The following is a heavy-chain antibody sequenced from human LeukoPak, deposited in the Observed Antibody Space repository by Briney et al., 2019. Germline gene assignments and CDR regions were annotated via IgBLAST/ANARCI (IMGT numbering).Heavy chain of an antibody. D-gene: IGHD2-15*01. CDR2: IWYDGSNK. J-gene: IGHJ4*02. Sequence: PGGSLRLSCAASGFTFSSYGMHWVRQAPGKGLEWGAVIWYDGSNKYYADSVKGRFTISRDNSKNTLYLQMNSLRAEDTAVYYCARDAGYCSGGSCYPGQFDYWGQGTLVTVSS. CDR3: ARDAGYCSGGSCYPGQFDY. CDR1: GFTFSSYG. V-gene: IGHV3-33*01.